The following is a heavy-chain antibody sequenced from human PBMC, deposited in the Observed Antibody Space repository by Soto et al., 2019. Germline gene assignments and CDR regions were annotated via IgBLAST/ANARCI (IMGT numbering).Heavy chain of an antibody. CDR3: ARDGELSDSSGCRS. CDR1: GGSISSGDYY. V-gene: IGHV4-30-4*01. J-gene: IGHJ3*01. Sequence: TSETLSLTCTVPGGSISSGDYYWSWIRQPPGKGLEWIGYIYYSGSTYYNPSLKSRVTISVDTSKNQFSLKLSSVTAADTAVYYCARDGELSDSSGCRSWGQGTMVTVSS. D-gene: IGHD3-22*01. CDR2: IYYSGST.